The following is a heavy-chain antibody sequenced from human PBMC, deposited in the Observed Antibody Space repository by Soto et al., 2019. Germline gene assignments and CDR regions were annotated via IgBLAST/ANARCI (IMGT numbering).Heavy chain of an antibody. Sequence: QVQLVESGGGLVKPGGSLRLSCAASGFTFSDYYMSWIRQAPGKGLEWVSYISSSSRYTNYADSVKGRFTISRDNAKNSLHLQMNSLRAEDTAVYYCARDLPPYSGYDYYYYYYGMDVWGQGTTVTVSS. CDR3: ARDLPPYSGYDYYYYYYGMDV. CDR1: GFTFSDYY. J-gene: IGHJ6*02. D-gene: IGHD5-12*01. V-gene: IGHV3-11*05. CDR2: ISSSSRYT.